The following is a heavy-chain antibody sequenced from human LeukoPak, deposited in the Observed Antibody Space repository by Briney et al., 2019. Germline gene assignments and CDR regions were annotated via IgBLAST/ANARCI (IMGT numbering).Heavy chain of an antibody. CDR2: IIPIFGTA. CDR3: ARDFKTGSTSPLGY. CDR1: GGTFSSYA. V-gene: IGHV1-69*13. J-gene: IGHJ4*02. D-gene: IGHD2-2*01. Sequence: SVKVSCKASGGTFSSYAVSWVRQAPGQGLEWMGGIIPIFGTANYAQKFQGRVTITADESTSTAYMELSSLRSEDTAVYYCARDFKTGSTSPLGYWGQGTLVTVSS.